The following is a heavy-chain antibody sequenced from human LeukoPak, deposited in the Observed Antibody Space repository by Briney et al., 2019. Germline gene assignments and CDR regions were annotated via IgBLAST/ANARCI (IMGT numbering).Heavy chain of an antibody. D-gene: IGHD3-22*01. CDR2: INQDGSEK. J-gene: IGHJ1*01. V-gene: IGHV3-7*01. Sequence: GGSLRLSCATSEFTFSSYWMTWVRQAPGQGLEWVANINQDGSEKHYVDSVKGRFTISRDNAENSLYLQMNSLRAEDTAVYYCARVRSYYDSSGPFQHWGQGTLVTVSS. CDR1: EFTFSSYW. CDR3: ARVRSYYDSSGPFQH.